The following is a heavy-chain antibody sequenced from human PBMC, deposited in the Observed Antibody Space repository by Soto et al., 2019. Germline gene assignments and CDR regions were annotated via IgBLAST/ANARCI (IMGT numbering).Heavy chain of an antibody. CDR2: MYYSGAT. CDR3: ARHAAYDSVWGKSDGSDY. D-gene: IGHD3-16*01. V-gene: IGHV4-39*01. CDR1: GGSISSNSYY. J-gene: IGHJ4*02. Sequence: QLQLQESGPGLVKPSETLSLACTVSGGSISSNSYYWDWIRQPPGKGLEWIGSMYYSGATYHSPSLQSRVTISVDTSKNQFSLHLSSVTAADTAVYYCARHAAYDSVWGKSDGSDYWGQGTLVTGSS.